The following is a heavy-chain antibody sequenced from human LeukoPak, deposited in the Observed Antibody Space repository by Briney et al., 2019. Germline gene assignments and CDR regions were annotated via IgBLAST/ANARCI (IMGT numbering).Heavy chain of an antibody. CDR3: ARSDFWSGYYTGHFDY. J-gene: IGHJ4*02. CDR2: ICTSGST. D-gene: IGHD3-3*01. CDR1: GGSISSYY. Sequence: SETLSLTCTVSGGSISSYYWSWIRQPAGKGLEWIGRICTSGSTNYNPSLKSRVTMSVDTSKNQFSLKLSSVTAADTAVYYCARSDFWSGYYTGHFDYWGQGTLVTVSS. V-gene: IGHV4-4*07.